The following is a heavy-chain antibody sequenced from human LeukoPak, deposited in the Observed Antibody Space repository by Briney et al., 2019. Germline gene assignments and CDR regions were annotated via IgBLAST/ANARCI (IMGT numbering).Heavy chain of an antibody. V-gene: IGHV4-59*01. CDR1: GGSISSYY. J-gene: IGHJ4*02. Sequence: SETLSLTCTVSGGSISSYYWSWIRQPPGKGLKWIGYIYYSGSTNYNPSLKSRVTISVDTSKNQFSLKLSSVTAADTAVYYCARDRDYGDYSAFDYWGQGTLVTVSS. CDR2: IYYSGST. CDR3: ARDRDYGDYSAFDY. D-gene: IGHD4-17*01.